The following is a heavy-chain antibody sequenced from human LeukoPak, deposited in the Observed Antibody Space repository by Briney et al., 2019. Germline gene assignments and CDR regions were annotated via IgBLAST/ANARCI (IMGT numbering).Heavy chain of an antibody. Sequence: SETLSLTCTVSGGSISSGSYYWSWIRQPPGKGLEWIGSISYSGSTYYNPSLKSRVTISVDTSKNQFSLKLSSVTAADTAVYYCARPTYYYDSSGYYAFQHWGQGTLVTVSS. CDR3: ARPTYYYDSSGYYAFQH. V-gene: IGHV4-39*07. J-gene: IGHJ1*01. CDR1: GGSISSGSYY. D-gene: IGHD3-22*01. CDR2: ISYSGST.